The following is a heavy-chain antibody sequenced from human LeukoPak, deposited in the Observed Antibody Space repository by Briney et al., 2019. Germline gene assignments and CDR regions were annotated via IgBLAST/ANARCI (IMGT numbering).Heavy chain of an antibody. D-gene: IGHD6-13*01. CDR1: GYTFTSSD. V-gene: IGHV1-8*01. CDR3: ARGDTSSSWYPDYYYYYMDV. Sequence: ASVKVSCKASGYTFTSSDINWVRQATGQGLEWMGWMNPNSGNTGYAQKFQGRVTMTRNTSISTAYMELSSLRSEDTAVYYCARGDTSSSWYPDYYYYYMDVWGKGTTVTVSS. J-gene: IGHJ6*03. CDR2: MNPNSGNT.